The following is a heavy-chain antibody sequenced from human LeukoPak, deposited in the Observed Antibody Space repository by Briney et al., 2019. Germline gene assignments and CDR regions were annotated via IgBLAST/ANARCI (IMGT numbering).Heavy chain of an antibody. D-gene: IGHD4-11*01. J-gene: IGHJ2*01. CDR1: GGSISSGGYY. CDR2: IYYSGST. Sequence: SQTLSLTCTVSGGSISSGGYYWSWIRQPPGKGLEWIGYIYYSGSTNYNPSLKSRVTISVDTSKNQFSLKLSSVTAADTAVYYCARVHRPLVPNYSNYVFWYFDLWGRGTLVTVSS. V-gene: IGHV4-61*08. CDR3: ARVHRPLVPNYSNYVFWYFDL.